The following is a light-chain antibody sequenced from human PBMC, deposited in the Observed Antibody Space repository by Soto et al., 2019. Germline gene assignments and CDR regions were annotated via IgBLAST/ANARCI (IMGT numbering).Light chain of an antibody. V-gene: IGKV3-11*01. CDR2: DAS. Sequence: ILLTQSPGTLSLSPGERTTLSCRASQSISRYLAWYQQKPGQGPRLLIYDASNRATGIPARFSGSGSGTDFTLTISSLEPDDFAVYYCQQRADWPITFGQGTRLEIK. J-gene: IGKJ5*01. CDR3: QQRADWPIT. CDR1: QSISRY.